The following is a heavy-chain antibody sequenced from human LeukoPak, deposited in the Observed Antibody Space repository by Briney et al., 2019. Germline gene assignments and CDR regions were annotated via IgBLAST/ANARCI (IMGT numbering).Heavy chain of an antibody. Sequence: GGSLRLSCAASGITFSSYAMHWVRQAPGKGLEWVAVISYDGSKKYYADSVKGRFTISRDNSKNTLYLQMNSLRAEDTAVYYCAKSPPLPIRWFDPWGRGTRVTVSA. V-gene: IGHV3-30*18. J-gene: IGHJ5*02. CDR3: AKSPPLPIRWFDP. D-gene: IGHD2-15*01. CDR2: ISYDGSKK. CDR1: GITFSSYA.